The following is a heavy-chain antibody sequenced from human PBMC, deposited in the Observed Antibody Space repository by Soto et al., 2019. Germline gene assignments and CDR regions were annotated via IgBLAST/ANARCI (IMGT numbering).Heavy chain of an antibody. J-gene: IGHJ3*02. CDR3: ARVRVNHVSFDI. Sequence: QLQLQESGSGLVKPSQTLSLTCAVSGGSISSGGYSWGWIRQPPGKGLGWVGYSYHSGSTYYKPSLQRRVNISVDRSKKQFSLKMSSVTAADTAVDYRARVRVNHVSFDIWGQGEMVTLSS. D-gene: IGHD2-21*01. CDR1: GGSISSGGYS. V-gene: IGHV4-30-2*01. CDR2: SYHSGST.